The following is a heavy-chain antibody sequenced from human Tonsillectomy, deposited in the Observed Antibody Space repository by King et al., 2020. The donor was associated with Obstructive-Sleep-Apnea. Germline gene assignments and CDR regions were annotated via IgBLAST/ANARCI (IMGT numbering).Heavy chain of an antibody. CDR3: AKARSGCSSTSCSVDY. D-gene: IGHD2-2*01. V-gene: IGHV3-30*02. CDR1: GFTFSSYG. CDR2: IRYDGSNK. Sequence: VQLVESGGGVVQPGRSLRLSCAASGFTFSSYGMHWVRQAPGKGLEWVAFIRYDGSNKYYADSVKGRFTISRDNSKNTLYLQMNSLRAEDTAVYYCAKARSGCSSTSCSVDYWGQGTLVTVSP. J-gene: IGHJ4*02.